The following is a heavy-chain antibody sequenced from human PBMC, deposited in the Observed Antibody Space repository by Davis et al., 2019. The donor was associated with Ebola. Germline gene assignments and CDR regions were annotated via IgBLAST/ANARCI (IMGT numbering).Heavy chain of an antibody. J-gene: IGHJ5*02. V-gene: IGHV4-39*01. CDR3: ARQTYSGSGSGFDP. D-gene: IGHD3-10*01. CDR1: GGSINSGTYY. CDR2: VYYSGTT. Sequence: SETLSLTCSVSGGSINSGTYYWGWVRQPPGKGLEWVGIVYYSGTTYYNSSLKSRLAISVDTSRNQFSLRLGSVTATETAVYYCARQTYSGSGSGFDPWGPGTLVTVSS.